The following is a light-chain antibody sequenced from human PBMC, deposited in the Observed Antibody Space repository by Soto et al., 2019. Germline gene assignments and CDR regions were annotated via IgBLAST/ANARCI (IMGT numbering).Light chain of an antibody. CDR1: QDINTY. V-gene: IGKV1-9*01. CDR3: QQRKSYPIT. CDR2: AAS. J-gene: IGKJ5*01. Sequence: DIQLTQSPSFLSVSVGDRVTITCRASQDINTYLAWYQQKPGKAPKLLIFAASTLQNGVPSRFSGSGSGTEFTVTITSLQPEDFASYYCQQRKSYPITSGQGTRLEIK.